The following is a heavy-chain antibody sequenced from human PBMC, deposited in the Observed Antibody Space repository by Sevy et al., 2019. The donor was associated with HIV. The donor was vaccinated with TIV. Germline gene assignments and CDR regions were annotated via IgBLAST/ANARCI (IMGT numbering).Heavy chain of an antibody. CDR1: GSTLTQLS. J-gene: IGHJ4*02. Sequence: ASVKVSCKVSGSTLTQLSMHWVRQAPGKGLEWTGRFDPEDGETIYAQKFQGRVTLPEDTSTDTAYMELSSLRSEDTAVYYCAATREYYSDNSGYFDFWGQGTLVTVSS. D-gene: IGHD3-22*01. V-gene: IGHV1-24*01. CDR2: FDPEDGET. CDR3: AATREYYSDNSGYFDF.